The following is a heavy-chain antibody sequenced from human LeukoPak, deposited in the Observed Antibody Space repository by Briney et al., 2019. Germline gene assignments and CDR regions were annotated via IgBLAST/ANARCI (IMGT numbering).Heavy chain of an antibody. J-gene: IGHJ5*02. V-gene: IGHV1-69-2*01. CDR3: ATTPPSSSSPGGYNWFDP. D-gene: IGHD6-6*01. Sequence: ATVKTSCKVSGYTFTDYYMHWVQQAPGKGLEWMGLVDPEDGETIYAEKFQGRVTITADTSTDTAYMELSSLRSEDTAVYYCATTPPSSSSPGGYNWFDPWGQGTLVTVSS. CDR2: VDPEDGET. CDR1: GYTFTDYY.